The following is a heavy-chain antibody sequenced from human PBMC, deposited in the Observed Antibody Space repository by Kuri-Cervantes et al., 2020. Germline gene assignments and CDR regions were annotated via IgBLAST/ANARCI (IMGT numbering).Heavy chain of an antibody. CDR2: INHSGST. V-gene: IGHV4-34*01. Sequence: GSLRLSCAVYGGSFSGYYWSWIRQPPGKGLEWIGEINHSGSTNYNPSLKSRVTISVDTSKNQFSLKLSSVTAADTAVYYCACGGSGYYPPPFDYWGQGTLVTVSS. J-gene: IGHJ4*02. CDR3: ACGGSGYYPPPFDY. D-gene: IGHD3-22*01. CDR1: GGSFSGYY.